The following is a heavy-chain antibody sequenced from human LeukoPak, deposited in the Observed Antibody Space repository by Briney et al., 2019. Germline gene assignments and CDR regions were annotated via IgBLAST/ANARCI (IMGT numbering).Heavy chain of an antibody. J-gene: IGHJ5*02. CDR2: IYYSGST. D-gene: IGHD3-22*01. V-gene: IGHV4-59*01. CDR1: GGSFSAFF. CDR3: ARRASYYYDSSGYYVNWFDP. Sequence: SETLSLTCAVSGGSFSAFFWRWIRQPPGKGLEWIGYIYYSGSTNYNPSLKSRVTISVDTSKNQFSLKLSSVTAADTAVYYCARRASYYYDSSGYYVNWFDPWGQGTLVTVSS.